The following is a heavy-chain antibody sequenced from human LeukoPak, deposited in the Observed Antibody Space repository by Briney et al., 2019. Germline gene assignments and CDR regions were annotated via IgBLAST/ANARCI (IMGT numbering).Heavy chain of an antibody. CDR1: GFTFSNFA. V-gene: IGHV3-21*01. CDR3: ARIGAGSSRDY. Sequence: GGSLRLSCAASGFTFSNFAMTWVRQAPGKGLXWVSSIVGSSSTYYADSLKGRFTISRDNAKNSLYLQMNSLRAEDTAVYYCARIGAGSSRDYWGQGTLVTVSS. J-gene: IGHJ4*02. D-gene: IGHD6-13*01. CDR2: IVGSSST.